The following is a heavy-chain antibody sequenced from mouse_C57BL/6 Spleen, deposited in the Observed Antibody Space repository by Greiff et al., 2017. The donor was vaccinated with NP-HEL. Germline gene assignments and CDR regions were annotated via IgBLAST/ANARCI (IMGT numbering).Heavy chain of an antibody. D-gene: IGHD6-1*01. Sequence: EVQLQQSGPELVKPGASVKISCKASGYTFTDYYMNWVKQSPGKSLEWIGDINPNNGGTSYNQKFKGKATLTVDKSSSTAYMELRSLTSEDSAVYYYARETTPRDFDVWGTGTTVTVSS. J-gene: IGHJ1*03. CDR1: GYTFTDYY. CDR3: ARETTPRDFDV. V-gene: IGHV1-26*01. CDR2: INPNNGGT.